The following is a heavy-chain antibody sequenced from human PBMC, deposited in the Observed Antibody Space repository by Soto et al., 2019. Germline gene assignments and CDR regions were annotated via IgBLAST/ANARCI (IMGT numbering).Heavy chain of an antibody. CDR1: GFTFSSYG. D-gene: IGHD3-10*02. J-gene: IGHJ3*02. CDR3: VADYVATDTFDI. V-gene: IGHV3-30*03. CDR2: ISYDGNNK. Sequence: GESLKISCAASGFTFSSYGMHWVRQAPGKGLEWAAVISYDGNNKYYAESVKGRFTISRDTSKNTLYLQMNSLRPEDTAVYYCVADYVATDTFDIWGRGTMVTVSS.